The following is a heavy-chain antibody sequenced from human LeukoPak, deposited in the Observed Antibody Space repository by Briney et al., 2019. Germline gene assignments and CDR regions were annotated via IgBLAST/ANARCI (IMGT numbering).Heavy chain of an antibody. CDR1: GGSFSGYY. CDR2: IYYSGST. J-gene: IGHJ6*03. CDR3: ARGEYFDWLSPSLTTLGLYYYYMDV. Sequence: SETLSLTCAVYGGSFSGYYWSWIRQPPGKGLEWIGYIYYSGSTNYNPSLKSRVTISVDTSKNQFSLKLSSVTAADTAVYYCARGEYFDWLSPSLTTLGLYYYYMDVWGKGTTVTVSS. D-gene: IGHD3-9*01. V-gene: IGHV4-59*01.